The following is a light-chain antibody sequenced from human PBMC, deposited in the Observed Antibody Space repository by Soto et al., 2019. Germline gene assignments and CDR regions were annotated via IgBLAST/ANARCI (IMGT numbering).Light chain of an antibody. Sequence: DIQMTQSPSSLSVSVGDRVTITCRASQNIKNYLSWYQQKPGKAPSLLIYAASSLQSGVPSRFSGSGSGTDFTLTISSLQPEDFGSYYCQQTYSTPRTLGPGTKVDIK. V-gene: IGKV1-39*01. CDR1: QNIKNY. J-gene: IGKJ1*01. CDR2: AAS. CDR3: QQTYSTPRT.